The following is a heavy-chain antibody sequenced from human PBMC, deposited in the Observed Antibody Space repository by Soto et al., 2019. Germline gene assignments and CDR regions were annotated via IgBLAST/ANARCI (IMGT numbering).Heavy chain of an antibody. J-gene: IGHJ4*02. CDR3: ARMRKAVAVPSLFDY. CDR2: IDWDDDK. Sequence: SCPTLVNPTQTLTLTCTFSGFSLSTSGMCVSWIRQPPGKALEWLARIDWDDDKYYSTSLKTRLTISKDTSKNQVVLTMTNMDPVDTATYYCARMRKAVAVPSLFDYWGQGTLVTVSS. D-gene: IGHD6-19*01. V-gene: IGHV2-70*11. CDR1: GFSLSTSGMC.